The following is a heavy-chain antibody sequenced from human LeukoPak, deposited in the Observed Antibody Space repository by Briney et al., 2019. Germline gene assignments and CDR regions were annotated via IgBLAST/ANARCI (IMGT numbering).Heavy chain of an antibody. J-gene: IGHJ4*02. Sequence: PGGSLRLSCAASGFTVSSNYMSWVRQAPGKELEWVSVIYSGGSTYYADSVKGRFTISRDNSKNTLYLQMNSLRAEDTAVYYCARGIAARPQYYFDYWGQGTLVTVSS. CDR2: IYSGGST. V-gene: IGHV3-53*01. D-gene: IGHD6-6*01. CDR1: GFTVSSNY. CDR3: ARGIAARPQYYFDY.